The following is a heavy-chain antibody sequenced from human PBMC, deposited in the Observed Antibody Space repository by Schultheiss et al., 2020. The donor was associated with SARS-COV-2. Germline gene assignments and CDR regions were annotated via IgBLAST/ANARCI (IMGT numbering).Heavy chain of an antibody. CDR2: IYSGGST. J-gene: IGHJ5*02. Sequence: GGSLRLSCAASGFTVSSNYMSWVRQAPGKGLEWVSVIYSGGSTYYADSVKGRFTISRDNSKNTLYLQMNSLRAEDTAVYYCAKEGHCTNGVCYMGGNWFDPWGQGTLVTVSS. CDR3: AKEGHCTNGVCYMGGNWFDP. CDR1: GFTVSSNY. V-gene: IGHV3-53*01. D-gene: IGHD2-8*01.